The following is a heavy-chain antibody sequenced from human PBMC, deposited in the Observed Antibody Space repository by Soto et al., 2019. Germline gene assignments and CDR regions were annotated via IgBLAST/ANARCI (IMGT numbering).Heavy chain of an antibody. J-gene: IGHJ4*02. CDR1: SYNFSDQY. V-gene: IGHV3-11*06. D-gene: IGHD6-19*01. Sequence: VGSLRLSCAASSYNFSDQYMHWLRQATGKGLEWVSYISCSSRYTNFADSVKARFNIYRHNDKNTLSPQMHSLRAEDTAVYYCARHTSGWHCYDYWGQGTPVTVSS. CDR3: ARHTSGWHCYDY. CDR2: ISCSSRYT.